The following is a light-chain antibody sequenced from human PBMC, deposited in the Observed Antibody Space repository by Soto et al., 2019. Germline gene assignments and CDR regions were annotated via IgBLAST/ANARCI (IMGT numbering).Light chain of an antibody. CDR2: GAS. J-gene: IGKJ1*01. V-gene: IGKV3-20*01. CDR1: QSVSSNY. CDR3: QQYGSSQS. Sequence: EIVLTQSPGTLSLSPGERVTLSCRASQSVSSNYLAWYQQKPGQAPRLLIYGASSRATGIPDRFSGSGSGTDFTITISRLEPEDFAVYYCQQYGSSQSFGQGTKVEIK.